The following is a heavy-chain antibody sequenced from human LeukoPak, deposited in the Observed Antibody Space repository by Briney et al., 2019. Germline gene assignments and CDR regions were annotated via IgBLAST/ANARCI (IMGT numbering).Heavy chain of an antibody. CDR1: GDSISNPNYY. CDR3: ARGPYSYDSSGAFDI. CDR2: MNSGGST. V-gene: IGHV4-39*07. D-gene: IGHD3-22*01. J-gene: IGHJ3*02. Sequence: AETLSLTCAVSGDSISNPNYYWGWIRQPPGKGLEWIGSMNSGGSTDYNPPLKDRVTISVDTSKNQFSLKLSSVTAADTAVYFCARGPYSYDSSGAFDIWGQGTMVTVSS.